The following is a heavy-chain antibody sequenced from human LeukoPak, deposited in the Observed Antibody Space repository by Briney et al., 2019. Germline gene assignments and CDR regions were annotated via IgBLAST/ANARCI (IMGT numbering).Heavy chain of an antibody. J-gene: IGHJ3*02. CDR3: ARSALLEYCSGGSCYSGAFDI. D-gene: IGHD2-15*01. CDR1: GFTFSSYW. Sequence: GGSLRLSCAASGFTFSSYWMSWVRQAPGKGLEWVSVIYSGGSTYYADSVKGRFTISRDNSKNTLYLQMNSLRAEDTAVYYCARSALLEYCSGGSCYSGAFDIWGQGTMVTVSS. CDR2: IYSGGST. V-gene: IGHV3-66*02.